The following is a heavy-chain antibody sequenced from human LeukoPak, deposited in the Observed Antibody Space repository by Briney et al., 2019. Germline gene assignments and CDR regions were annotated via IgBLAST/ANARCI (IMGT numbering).Heavy chain of an antibody. J-gene: IGHJ4*02. D-gene: IGHD5-18*01. V-gene: IGHV1-2*06. CDR2: INPNSGGT. Sequence: GASVKVSCKASGGTFSSYAISWVRQAPGQGLEWMGRINPNSGGTNYAQKFQGRVTMTRDTSISTAYMELSRLRSDDTAVYYCARDSFGRGYSYGHSNGVDYWGQGTLVTVSS. CDR1: GGTFSSYA. CDR3: ARDSFGRGYSYGHSNGVDY.